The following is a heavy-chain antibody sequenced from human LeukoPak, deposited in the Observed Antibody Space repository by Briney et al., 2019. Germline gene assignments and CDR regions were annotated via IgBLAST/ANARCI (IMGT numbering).Heavy chain of an antibody. CDR3: ARDLVSGYYDY. D-gene: IGHD3-3*01. Sequence: PGGSLRPSCAASGFTFSSYAMHWVRQAPGKGLEWVAVISYDGSNKYYADFVKGRFTISRDNSKNTLYLQMNSLRAEDTAVYYCARDLVSGYYDYWGQGTLVTVSS. J-gene: IGHJ4*02. V-gene: IGHV3-30*04. CDR1: GFTFSSYA. CDR2: ISYDGSNK.